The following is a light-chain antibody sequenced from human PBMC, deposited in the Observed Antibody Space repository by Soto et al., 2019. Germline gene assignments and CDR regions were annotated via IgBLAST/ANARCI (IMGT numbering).Light chain of an antibody. CDR1: QIVSSSY. Sequence: DIVLTQSPGILSLSPGDGATLSCRASQIVSSSYLAWYQHKPGQAPRLLIFGASSRATGIPGRFSGSGSGTDFTLTISRLEPEDFAIYYCQQYGSSPVTFGQGTKLEIK. CDR3: QQYGSSPVT. CDR2: GAS. J-gene: IGKJ2*01. V-gene: IGKV3-20*01.